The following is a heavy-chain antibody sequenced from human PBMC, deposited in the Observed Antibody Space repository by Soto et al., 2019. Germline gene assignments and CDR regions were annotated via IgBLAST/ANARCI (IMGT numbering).Heavy chain of an antibody. Sequence: GGSLRLSCAGSGFTLSDHYIDWVRQGPGRGLEWVSALSGSSLNTYYADSVKGRFTISRDNSKNTMYLEMNSLRVDDTAVYYCTTQFFLSSRKPPEDVWGQGTRVTVSS. CDR1: GFTLSDHY. CDR2: LSGSSLNT. CDR3: TTQFFLSSRKPPEDV. J-gene: IGHJ6*02. V-gene: IGHV3-23*01.